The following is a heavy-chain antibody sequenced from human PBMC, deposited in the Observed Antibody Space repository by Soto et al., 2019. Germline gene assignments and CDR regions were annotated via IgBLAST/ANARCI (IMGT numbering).Heavy chain of an antibody. D-gene: IGHD6-6*01. CDR2: ISGIGDDT. V-gene: IGHV3-23*01. Sequence: EVQLLESGGGLVLPGGSLRLSCTASGFIFSSYAMTWVRQAPGKGLEWVSGISGIGDDTYYADSVRGRFTISRDISKNTLYLQMNSLSAEDTAVYYCAKDLHSSSPEDYYCMDVWGQGTTVTVSS. J-gene: IGHJ6*02. CDR3: AKDLHSSSPEDYYCMDV. CDR1: GFIFSSYA.